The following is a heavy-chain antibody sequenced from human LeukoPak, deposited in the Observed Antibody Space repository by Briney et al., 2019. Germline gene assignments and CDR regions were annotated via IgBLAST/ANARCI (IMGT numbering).Heavy chain of an antibody. Sequence: PGGSLRLSCAASGFTFSSYAMSWVRQAPGQGLEWVSAISGSAESTYYAASVKGRFTISRDNSKNTLYLQMNSLRAEDTAVYYCAKEYGYDSSGSFDYWGQGTLVTVSS. J-gene: IGHJ4*02. CDR1: GFTFSSYA. D-gene: IGHD3-22*01. CDR3: AKEYGYDSSGSFDY. V-gene: IGHV3-23*01. CDR2: ISGSAEST.